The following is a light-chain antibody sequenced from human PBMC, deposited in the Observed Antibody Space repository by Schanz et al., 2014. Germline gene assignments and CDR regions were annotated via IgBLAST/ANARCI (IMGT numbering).Light chain of an antibody. Sequence: QSALTQPASVSGSPGQSVTISCTGTSSDVGAYNFVSWYEQHPGKAPKLMINEVTKRPSGVPDRFSGSKSGNTASLTVSWLQAEDEAVYYCSSYAGSNNLVFGGGTKLTVL. CDR2: EVT. CDR1: SSDVGAYNF. V-gene: IGLV2-8*01. J-gene: IGLJ2*01. CDR3: SSYAGSNNLV.